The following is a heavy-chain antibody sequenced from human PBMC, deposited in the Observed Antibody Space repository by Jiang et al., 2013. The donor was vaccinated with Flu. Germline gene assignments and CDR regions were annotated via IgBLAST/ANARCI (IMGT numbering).Heavy chain of an antibody. V-gene: IGHV3-21*01. CDR3: ARERPSETCVHYYGMDL. Sequence: SLRLSCAASGFTFRAYTMNWVRQAPGKGLEWVSSISVTSKYIYYADSVRGRFTIFRDNAKDSVYLQMDSLRADDTAVYYCARERPSETCVHYYGMDLWGLGTTVTVSS. J-gene: IGHJ6*02. D-gene: IGHD6-19*01. CDR1: GFTFRAYT. CDR2: ISVTSKYI.